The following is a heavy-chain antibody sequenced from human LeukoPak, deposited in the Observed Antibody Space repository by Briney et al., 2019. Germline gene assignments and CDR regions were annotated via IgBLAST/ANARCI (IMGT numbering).Heavy chain of an antibody. Sequence: PGGSLRLSCAASGSTFDDYGMSWVRQAPGKGLEWVSGINWNSGSTGYADSVKGRFTISRDNAKNSLYLQMNSLRAGDTALYYCARERTYYYDSNPDYFDYWGQGTLVTVSS. CDR3: ARERTYYYDSNPDYFDY. V-gene: IGHV3-20*04. CDR2: INWNSGST. CDR1: GSTFDDYG. J-gene: IGHJ4*02. D-gene: IGHD3-22*01.